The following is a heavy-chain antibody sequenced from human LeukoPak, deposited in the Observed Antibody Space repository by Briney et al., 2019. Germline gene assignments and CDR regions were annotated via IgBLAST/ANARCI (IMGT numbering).Heavy chain of an antibody. CDR3: ATASGGIGADTGY. D-gene: IGHD6-25*01. Sequence: GASVKVSCQASGYTFTRYYMHWVRQAPGQGLEWMGWINPNSGGTNYAQKFQGRGTMTRDTSISTAYMELSRLRSDDTAVYYCATASGGIGADTGYWGQGTLVTVSS. V-gene: IGHV1-2*02. CDR1: GYTFTRYY. CDR2: INPNSGGT. J-gene: IGHJ4*02.